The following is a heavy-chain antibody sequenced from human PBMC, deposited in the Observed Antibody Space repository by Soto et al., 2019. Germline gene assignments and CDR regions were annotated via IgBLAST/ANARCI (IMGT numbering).Heavy chain of an antibody. J-gene: IGHJ2*01. Sequence: QVQLQQWGAGPLRPLETLSLTCGVSGGSFSGYYWSWIRQSPGKGLEWIGEINDRGSINYNPSLKIRVSISVDTSKNHYSLNLRSATAADTAVYYCARESHDILTGPPWVWYFDLWGRGTLVTVSS. D-gene: IGHD3-9*01. CDR3: ARESHDILTGPPWVWYFDL. V-gene: IGHV4-34*01. CDR2: INDRGSI. CDR1: GGSFSGYY.